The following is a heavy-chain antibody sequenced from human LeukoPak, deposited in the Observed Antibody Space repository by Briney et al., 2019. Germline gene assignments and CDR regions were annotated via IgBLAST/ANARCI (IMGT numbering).Heavy chain of an antibody. D-gene: IGHD3-3*02. CDR2: ISYSGST. CDR3: ARAAISASRGGLHFAFDY. Sequence: PSETLSLTCTVSGGSISSSSYYWSWIRQPPGKGLEWIGYISYSGSTNYNPSLKSRVTIPVDTSKNQFSLKLNSVTAADTAVYYCARAAISASRGGLHFAFDYWGQGTLVTVSS. J-gene: IGHJ4*02. V-gene: IGHV4-61*01. CDR1: GGSISSSSYY.